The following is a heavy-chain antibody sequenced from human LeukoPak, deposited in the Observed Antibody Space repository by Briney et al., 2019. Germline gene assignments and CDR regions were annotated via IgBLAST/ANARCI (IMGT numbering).Heavy chain of an antibody. D-gene: IGHD1-1*01. J-gene: IGHJ5*02. CDR1: GFTVSTNY. CDR2: ISIGGST. CDR3: ARVSTGRWFDP. V-gene: IGHV3-53*01. Sequence: GGSLRLSCAASGFTVSTNYMSWVRQAPGKGLEWVSIISIGGSTYYADSVRGRFTISRDNSKNTLYLQMNSLRAEDTAMYYCARVSTGRWFDPWGQGTLVAVSS.